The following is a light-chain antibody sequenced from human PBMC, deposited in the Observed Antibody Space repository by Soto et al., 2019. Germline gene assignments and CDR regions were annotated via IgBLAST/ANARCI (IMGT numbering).Light chain of an antibody. Sequence: QSVLTRPPSVSGAPGQRVTISCTGSSSNIGAGYDVHWYQQLPGTAPKLLIYGNSNRPSGVPDRFSGSKSGTSASLAITGLQAEDEADYYCQSYDSSLSPVVFGGGTKLTVL. CDR2: GNS. V-gene: IGLV1-40*01. J-gene: IGLJ2*01. CDR1: SSNIGAGYD. CDR3: QSYDSSLSPVV.